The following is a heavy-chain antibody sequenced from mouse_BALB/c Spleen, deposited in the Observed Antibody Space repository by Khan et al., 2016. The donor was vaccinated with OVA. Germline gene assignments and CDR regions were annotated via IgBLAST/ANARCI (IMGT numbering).Heavy chain of an antibody. CDR3: ARGNYYGYYFDY. CDR2: ISYSGGT. J-gene: IGHJ2*01. CDR1: GYSITSGYA. V-gene: IGHV3-2*02. D-gene: IGHD1-1*01. Sequence: EVQLVETGPVLVKPSQSLSLTCTVTGYSITSGYAWNWIRQFPGNKLEWMGYISYSGGTSYNPSLKSRISITRDTSKNQFFLQLNSVTTEDTATYYCARGNYYGYYFDYWGQGTPLTVSS.